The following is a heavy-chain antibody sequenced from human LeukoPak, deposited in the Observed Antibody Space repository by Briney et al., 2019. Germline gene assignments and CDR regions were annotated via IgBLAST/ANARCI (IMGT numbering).Heavy chain of an antibody. J-gene: IGHJ4*02. CDR1: GFTFRDSA. CDR3: AKASQGVLTSTSCLDY. CDR2: VSSSGANT. V-gene: IGHV3-23*01. Sequence: GVSLRLSCSASGFTFRDSAMTWVRQAPGKGLEWFSLVSSSGANTYYPDSVKGRFSVSRDNAKDTLYLQVNSLRAEDTAIYYCAKASQGVLTSTSCLDYWGQGTLVAVSS. D-gene: IGHD2-2*01.